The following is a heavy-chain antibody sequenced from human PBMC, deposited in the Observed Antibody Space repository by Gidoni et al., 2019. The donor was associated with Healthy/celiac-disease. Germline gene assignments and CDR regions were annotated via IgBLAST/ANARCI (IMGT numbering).Heavy chain of an antibody. CDR3: ARHNEAGYPHPGNWFDP. CDR1: GGSISSSSYY. J-gene: IGHJ5*02. V-gene: IGHV4-39*01. D-gene: IGHD6-13*01. CDR2: IYYSGST. Sequence: QLQLQESGPGLVKPSETLSLTCTVSGGSISSSSYYWGWIRQPPGKGLEWIGSIYYSGSTYYNPSLKSRVTISVDTPKNQFSLKLSSVTAADTAVYYCARHNEAGYPHPGNWFDPWGQGTLVTVSS.